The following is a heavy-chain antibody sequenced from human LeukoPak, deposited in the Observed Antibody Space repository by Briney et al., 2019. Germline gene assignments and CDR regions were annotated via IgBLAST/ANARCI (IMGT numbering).Heavy chain of an antibody. V-gene: IGHV3-23*01. CDR2: ISGSGGNT. D-gene: IGHD4-23*01. Sequence: GGSLRLSCAASGFTFSSYAMGWVRQAPGKGLEWVSAISGSGGNTYYADSVKGRFTISRDNSKNTLYLQMNSLRAEDTAVYYCARGLYGGYGMDVWGQGTTVTVSS. CDR3: ARGLYGGYGMDV. CDR1: GFTFSSYA. J-gene: IGHJ6*02.